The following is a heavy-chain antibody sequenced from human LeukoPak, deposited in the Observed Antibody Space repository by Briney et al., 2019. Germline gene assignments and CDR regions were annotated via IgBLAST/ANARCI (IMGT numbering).Heavy chain of an antibody. Sequence: ASVNVSCKASVYTFTIYGISWVRRAPGQGGEWMGWISAYNRNTNYAQKLQGRVTMTTDTSTSTAYMELRSLRSDDTAVYYCARSSLPWYFDLWGRGTLVTVSS. CDR1: VYTFTIYG. V-gene: IGHV1-18*01. CDR2: ISAYNRNT. J-gene: IGHJ2*01. CDR3: ARSSLPWYFDL.